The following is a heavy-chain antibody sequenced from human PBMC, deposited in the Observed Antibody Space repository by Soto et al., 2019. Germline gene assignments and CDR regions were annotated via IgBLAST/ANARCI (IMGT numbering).Heavy chain of an antibody. CDR1: GVSFNNNG. CDR2: VSPPFRTS. CDR3: ARVLYYGSGSYSPYGMDV. Sequence: QVQLVHSGAEVKKPGSSVKVSCKTSGVSFNNNGIGWVRQAPGHGLEWMGGVSPPFRTSNYARKFQGRISITADASTGTVNMELSSLTSEDTAQYYCARVLYYGSGSYSPYGMDVWGQGTTVAVSS. V-gene: IGHV1-69*01. D-gene: IGHD3-10*01. J-gene: IGHJ6*02.